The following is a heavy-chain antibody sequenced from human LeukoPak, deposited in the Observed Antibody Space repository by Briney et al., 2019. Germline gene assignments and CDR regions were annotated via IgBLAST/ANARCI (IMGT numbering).Heavy chain of an antibody. Sequence: SVKVSCKASGGTFSSYAISWVRQAPGQGLEWMGGIIPIFGTANYAQKFRGRVTITADESTSTAYMELSSLRSEDTAVYYCARITMARGVISWVFDPWGQGTLVTVSS. J-gene: IGHJ5*02. D-gene: IGHD3-10*01. CDR3: ARITMARGVISWVFDP. CDR1: GGTFSSYA. CDR2: IIPIFGTA. V-gene: IGHV1-69*13.